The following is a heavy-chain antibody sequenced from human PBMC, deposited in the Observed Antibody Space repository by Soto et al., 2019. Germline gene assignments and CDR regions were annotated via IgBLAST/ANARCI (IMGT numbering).Heavy chain of an antibody. CDR2: IWYDGSNK. D-gene: IGHD3-9*01. CDR3: ARRGASYGYYDILTGRGNYYYYGMDV. J-gene: IGHJ6*02. CDR1: GFTFSSYA. V-gene: IGHV3-33*08. Sequence: GGSLRLSCAASGFTFSSYAMSWVRQAPGKGLEWVAVIWYDGSNKYYADSVKGRFTISRDNSKSTLYLQMNSLRAEDTAVYYCARRGASYGYYDILTGRGNYYYYGMDVWGQGTTVTVPS.